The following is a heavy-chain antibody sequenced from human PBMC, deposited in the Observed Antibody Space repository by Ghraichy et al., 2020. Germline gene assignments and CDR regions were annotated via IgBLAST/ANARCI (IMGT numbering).Heavy chain of an antibody. J-gene: IGHJ4*02. CDR3: ARPYSSSWYGV. D-gene: IGHD6-13*01. CDR1: GFTFSSYW. CDR2: IKQDGSEK. V-gene: IGHV3-7*01. Sequence: GGSLRLSCAASGFTFSSYWMSWVRQAPGKELEWVANIKQDGSEKYYVDSVKGRFTISRDNAKNSLYLQMNSLRAEDTAVYYCARPYSSSWYGVWGQGTLVTVSS.